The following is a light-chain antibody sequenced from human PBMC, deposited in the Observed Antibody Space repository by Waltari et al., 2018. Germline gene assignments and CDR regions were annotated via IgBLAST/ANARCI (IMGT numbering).Light chain of an antibody. J-gene: IGKJ2*03. Sequence: DIRMTQSPSSLSASVGDRVTITCRASQDIRRYLNWYQQEPGKAPNLLIYTASSLQSGVPPRFSGSGSVTDFTLTITSLQPEDFATYFCQQSYSTPYSFAQGTKVEIK. CDR2: TAS. V-gene: IGKV1-39*01. CDR1: QDIRRY. CDR3: QQSYSTPYS.